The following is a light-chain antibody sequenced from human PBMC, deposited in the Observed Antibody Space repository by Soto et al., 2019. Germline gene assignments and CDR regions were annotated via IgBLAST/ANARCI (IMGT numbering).Light chain of an antibody. CDR2: DAC. CDR3: QQYGSSPPIT. J-gene: IGKJ5*01. Sequence: DIVLTQSPGTLSLSPGERATLSCRSSQSVLGYLAWSQQKPGQAPGPIMYDACKRASGIPARFSGSGSGTDFTLTISRLEPEDFEVYDCQQYGSSPPITFGQGTRLEIK. V-gene: IGKV3-20*01. CDR1: QSVLGY.